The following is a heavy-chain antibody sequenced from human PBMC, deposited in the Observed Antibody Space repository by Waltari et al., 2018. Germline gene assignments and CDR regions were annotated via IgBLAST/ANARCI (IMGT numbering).Heavy chain of an antibody. CDR3: ARSGEMKGTVDY. Sequence: HVQLEQSGAEVQKPGSSVNVHCKSSGGTFSTYTVTWVPQAPGQGLEWMGSIIPFLGISKYAQSLQARLTITVDQSTNTGYMELNNLRPEDTGVYYCARSGEMKGTVDYWGQGTLVTVSS. V-gene: IGHV1-69*02. CDR1: GGTFSTYT. CDR2: IIPFLGIS. J-gene: IGHJ4*02. D-gene: IGHD1-1*01.